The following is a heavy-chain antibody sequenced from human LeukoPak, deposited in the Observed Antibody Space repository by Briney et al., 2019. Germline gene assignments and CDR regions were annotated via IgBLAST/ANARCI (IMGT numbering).Heavy chain of an antibody. V-gene: IGHV3-66*01. D-gene: IGHD3-22*01. CDR2: IYSGGST. CDR1: GFTVSSNY. Sequence: GGSLRLSCAASGFTVSSNYMSWVRQAPGKGLEWVSVIYSGGSTYYADSVKGRFTISRDNSKNTLYLQINSLRAEDTAVYYCARLVYYYDSSGYYSTNQYDAFDIWGQGTMVTVSS. J-gene: IGHJ3*02. CDR3: ARLVYYYDSSGYYSTNQYDAFDI.